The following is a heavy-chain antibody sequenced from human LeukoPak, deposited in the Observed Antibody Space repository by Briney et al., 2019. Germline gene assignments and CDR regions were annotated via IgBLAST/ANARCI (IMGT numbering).Heavy chain of an antibody. V-gene: IGHV1-2*02. D-gene: IGHD3-22*01. J-gene: IGHJ4*02. CDR1: GYTFSACY. CDR2: MNPNNGGT. CDR3: ASGYFDSSGYRTADVFDY. Sequence: GASVKVSCKASGYTFSACYMHWVRQAPGQGLEWMGWMNPNNGGTNYAQKFQGRVTMTRDTSINTAYMELSRPRSDDTAVYYRASGYFDSSGYRTADVFDYWGQGTLVTVSS.